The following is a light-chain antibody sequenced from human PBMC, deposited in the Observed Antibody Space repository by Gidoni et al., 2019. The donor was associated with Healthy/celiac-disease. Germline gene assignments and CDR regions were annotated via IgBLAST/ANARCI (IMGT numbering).Light chain of an antibody. V-gene: IGKV3-20*01. J-gene: IGKJ3*01. CDR1: QSVSSSD. Sequence: EIVLTPSPGTLSVSPGERASRSCSASQSVSSSDLALYQQNPGQAPRLLISGASSRATGIPDRFSGSGSGTDFTLTIRRLDPEYFVVYYCQQYGSSPPRFTFGPGTKVDIK. CDR2: GAS. CDR3: QQYGSSPPRFT.